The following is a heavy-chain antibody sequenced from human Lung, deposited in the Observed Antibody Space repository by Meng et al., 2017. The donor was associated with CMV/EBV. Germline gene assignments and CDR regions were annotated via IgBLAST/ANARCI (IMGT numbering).Heavy chain of an antibody. CDR1: GFTFSTYA. V-gene: IGHV3-13*01. CDR3: ARGVRSSPMIVESHYIDS. D-gene: IGHD3-22*01. CDR2: IGAPADT. Sequence: ESXKTSXAASGFTFSTYAMSWVRQRAGKGLEWVSSIGAPADTHYPDSVKGRFTISREDAKNSLYLQLYSLRAEDTAVYYCARGVRSSPMIVESHYIDSWGQGTLVTVSS. J-gene: IGHJ4*02.